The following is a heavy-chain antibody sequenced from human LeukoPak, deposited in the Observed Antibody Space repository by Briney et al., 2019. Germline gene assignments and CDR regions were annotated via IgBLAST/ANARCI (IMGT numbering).Heavy chain of an antibody. CDR1: GFTFSSYA. D-gene: IGHD5-18*01. J-gene: IGHJ4*02. CDR3: ASPDTAMVTNFVGYYFDY. CDR2: ISYDGSNK. V-gene: IGHV3-30-3*01. Sequence: GGSLRLSCAASGFTFSSYAMHWVRQALGKGLEWVAVISYDGSNKYYADSVKGRFTISRDNSKNTLYLQMNSPRAEDTAVYYCASPDTAMVTNFVGYYFDYWGQGTLVTVSS.